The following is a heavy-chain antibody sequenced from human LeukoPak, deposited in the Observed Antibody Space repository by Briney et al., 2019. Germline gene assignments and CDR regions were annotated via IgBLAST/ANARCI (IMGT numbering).Heavy chain of an antibody. V-gene: IGHV2-5*01. D-gene: IGHD3-9*01. Sequence: SSLTLVNPQQTLTLTCTFSGFSFTAPGMGVAWIRQPPGKALEWLAFIYYNGDNRYSPSLRSRLTITRDASKNQVVLAMTNLDPMDTATYYCAHLVVTIDWRSYFDYWGQGALVTVSS. CDR1: GFSFTAPGMG. CDR3: AHLVVTIDWRSYFDY. CDR2: IYYNGDN. J-gene: IGHJ4*02.